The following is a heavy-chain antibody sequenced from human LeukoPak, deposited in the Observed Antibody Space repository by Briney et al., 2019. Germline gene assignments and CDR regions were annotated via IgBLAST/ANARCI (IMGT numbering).Heavy chain of an antibody. CDR3: ARYYYDSSGSNFDY. V-gene: IGHV3-66*01. D-gene: IGHD3-22*01. Sequence: GGSLRLSCAASGFTVSSNYMSWVRQAPGKGLAWVSIIYSGGSTYYADSVKGRFTISRDNSRNTLYLQMNSLSAEDTAVYYCARYYYDSSGSNFDYWGQGTLVTVSS. J-gene: IGHJ4*02. CDR1: GFTVSSNY. CDR2: IYSGGST.